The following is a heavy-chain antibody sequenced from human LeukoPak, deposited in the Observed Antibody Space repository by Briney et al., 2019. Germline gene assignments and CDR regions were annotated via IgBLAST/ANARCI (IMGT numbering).Heavy chain of an antibody. V-gene: IGHV3-21*01. Sequence: PGGSLRLSCAASGFIFSTYSMSWVRQAPGKGLEWVSSISSSSSYIYYADSVKGRFTISRDNAKNSLYLQMNSLRAEDTAVYYCASRLRTPIAAAGAYGYWGQGTLVTVSS. J-gene: IGHJ4*02. CDR3: ASRLRTPIAAAGAYGY. D-gene: IGHD6-13*01. CDR2: ISSSSSYI. CDR1: GFIFSTYS.